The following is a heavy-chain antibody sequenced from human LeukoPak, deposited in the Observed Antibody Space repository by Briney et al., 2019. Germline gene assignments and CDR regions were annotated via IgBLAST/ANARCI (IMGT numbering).Heavy chain of an antibody. CDR1: GGTFSSYA. V-gene: IGHV1-69*13. CDR3: ARWAHSSSWYMDY. Sequence: ASVKVSCKASGGTFSSYAISWVRQAPGQGLEWMGGIIPIFGTANYAQKFQGRVTITADESTSTAYMKLSSLRSEDTAVYYCARWAHSSSWYMDYWGQGTLVTVPS. D-gene: IGHD6-13*01. J-gene: IGHJ4*02. CDR2: IIPIFGTA.